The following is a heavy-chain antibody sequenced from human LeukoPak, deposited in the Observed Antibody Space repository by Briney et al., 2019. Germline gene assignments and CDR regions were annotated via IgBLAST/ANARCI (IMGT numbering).Heavy chain of an antibody. D-gene: IGHD6-19*01. CDR2: ISAYNGNT. CDR3: ARNPGSSIAVAGTVPFSDY. J-gene: IGHJ4*02. CDR1: GYTFTSYG. V-gene: IGHV1-18*01. Sequence: ASVKVSCKASGYTFTSYGISWVRQAPGQGLEWMGWISAYNGNTDYAQKLQGRVTMTTDTSTSTAYMELRSLRSDDTAVYYCARNPGSSIAVAGTVPFSDYWGQGTLVTVSS.